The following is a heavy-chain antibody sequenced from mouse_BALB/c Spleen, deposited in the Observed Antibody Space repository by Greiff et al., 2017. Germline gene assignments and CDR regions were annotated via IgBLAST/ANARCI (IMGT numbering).Heavy chain of an antibody. CDR2: INPYNDGT. V-gene: IGHV1-14*01. Sequence: VQLQQSGPELVKPGASVKMSCKASGYTFTSYVIHWVKQKPGQGLEWIGYINPYNDGTKYNEKFKGKATLTSDKSSSTAYMELSSLTSEDSAVYYCARYYGYDDAWFAYWGQGTLVTVSA. D-gene: IGHD2-2*01. CDR1: GYTFTSYV. J-gene: IGHJ3*01. CDR3: ARYYGYDDAWFAY.